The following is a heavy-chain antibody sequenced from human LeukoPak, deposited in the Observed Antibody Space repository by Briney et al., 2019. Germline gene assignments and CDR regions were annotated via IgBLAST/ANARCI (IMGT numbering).Heavy chain of an antibody. J-gene: IGHJ4*02. CDR2: IYHSGST. Sequence: SETLSLTCAVYGGSFSGYYWSWIRQPPGKGLEWIGYIYHSGSTNYNPSLKSRVTISVDTSKNQFSLKLSSVTAADTAVYYCARGGGYASPIGYWGQGALVTVSS. CDR3: ARGGGYASPIGY. CDR1: GGSFSGYY. V-gene: IGHV4-34*01. D-gene: IGHD5-12*01.